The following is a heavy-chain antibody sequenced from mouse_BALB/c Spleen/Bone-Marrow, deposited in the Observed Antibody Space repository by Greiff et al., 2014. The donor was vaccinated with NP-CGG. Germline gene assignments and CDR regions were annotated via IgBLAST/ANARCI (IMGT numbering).Heavy chain of an antibody. J-gene: IGHJ2*01. CDR3: ARSGFDY. CDR2: IHPNSGNT. Sequence: QVHVKQSGSVLVRPGASVKLSCKASGYTFTSSWMHWAKQRPGRGLEWIGEIHPNSGNTNYNEKFKGKATLTVDTSSSTAYVDLSSLTSEDSAVYYCARSGFDYWGQGTTLTVSS. CDR1: GYTFTSSW. D-gene: IGHD4-1*01. V-gene: IGHV1S130*01.